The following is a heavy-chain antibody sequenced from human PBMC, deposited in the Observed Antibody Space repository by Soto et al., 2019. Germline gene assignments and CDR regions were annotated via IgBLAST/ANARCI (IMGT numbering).Heavy chain of an antibody. CDR2: IYYSGST. CDR1: GGSISSYY. J-gene: IGHJ4*02. CDR3: ARRSGGRCYNY. Sequence: LEILSLTCTVSGGSISSYYWSWIRQPPGKGLEWIGYIYYSGSTNYNPSLKSRVTISVDTSKNQFSLKLSSVTAADTAVYYRARRSGGRCYNYWGPGTLVTVSS. D-gene: IGHD2-15*01. V-gene: IGHV4-59*08.